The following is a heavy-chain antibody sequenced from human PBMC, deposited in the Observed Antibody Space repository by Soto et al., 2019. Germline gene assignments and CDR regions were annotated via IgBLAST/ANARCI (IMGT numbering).Heavy chain of an antibody. CDR3: ARTIAAAGDY. V-gene: IGHV4-39*01. D-gene: IGHD6-13*01. CDR1: GGSISSSSYY. Sequence: SETLSLTCTVSGGSISSSSYYWGWIRQPPGKGLEWIGSIYYSGSTYYNPSLKSRVTISVDTSKNQFSLKLSSVTAADTAVYYCARTIAAAGDYWGQGTLVTVSS. J-gene: IGHJ4*02. CDR2: IYYSGST.